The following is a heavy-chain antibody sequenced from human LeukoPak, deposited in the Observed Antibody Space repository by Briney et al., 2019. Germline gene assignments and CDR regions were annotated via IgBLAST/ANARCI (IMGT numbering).Heavy chain of an antibody. D-gene: IGHD3-9*01. CDR1: GXSISSSSYY. V-gene: IGHV4-39*01. Sequence: SETLSLTCTVSGXSISSSSYYWGWIRQPPGKGLEWIGSIYYSGSAYYNPSLKSRVTTSVDTSKNQFSLKLSSVTAADTAVYYCARGLMYYDILTGYYQDAFDIWGQGTMVTVSS. J-gene: IGHJ3*02. CDR2: IYYSGSA. CDR3: ARGLMYYDILTGYYQDAFDI.